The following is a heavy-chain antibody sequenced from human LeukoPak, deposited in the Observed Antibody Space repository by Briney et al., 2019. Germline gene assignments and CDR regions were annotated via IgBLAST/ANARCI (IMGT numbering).Heavy chain of an antibody. V-gene: IGHV3-64*02. D-gene: IGHD3-10*01. CDR2: ISSNGRTT. CDR1: GFIFRNYA. Sequence: PGGSLRLSCAASGFIFRNYALHWVRQAPGKGLEYISAISSNGRTTYYAESVRGRFTISRDDSKNTLYPQMGSLRAEDMAVYYCARRFGELLNYMDVWGTGTTVTVSS. CDR3: ARRFGELLNYMDV. J-gene: IGHJ6*03.